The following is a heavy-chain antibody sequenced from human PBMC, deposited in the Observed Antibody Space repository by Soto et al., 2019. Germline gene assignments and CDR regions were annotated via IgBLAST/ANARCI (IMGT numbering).Heavy chain of an antibody. CDR3: ASYHYLDLCSGSQPYMDF. J-gene: IGHJ6*03. Sequence: QVHLEQWGAGLLNPSETLSLTCAVYGGSLSGYYWSWVRQSPGKGLEWIGEINHSGTTNYNPSLKTRVTRSADTSKHQFSLGLSSVTAADSAVYYCASYHYLDLCSGSQPYMDFWGRGTTVTVSS. CDR1: GGSLSGYY. V-gene: IGHV4-34*01. CDR2: INHSGTT. D-gene: IGHD2-8*02.